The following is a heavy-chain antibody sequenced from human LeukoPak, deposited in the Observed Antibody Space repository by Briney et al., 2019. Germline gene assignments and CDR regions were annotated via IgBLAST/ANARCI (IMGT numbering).Heavy chain of an antibody. CDR2: ITASSSYT. J-gene: IGHJ6*02. V-gene: IGHV3-21*01. CDR3: ARDWGYCSGGTCYYYGLDV. D-gene: IGHD2-15*01. CDR1: GFTFSSYT. Sequence: GGSLRLSCAASGFTFSSYTINWVRKAPGKGLDLVSSITASSSYTYYSASLKGRFTISTGNATNSLYLQMNSLRTEDTAAYYCARDWGYCSGGTCYYYGLDVWGQGTTVTVS.